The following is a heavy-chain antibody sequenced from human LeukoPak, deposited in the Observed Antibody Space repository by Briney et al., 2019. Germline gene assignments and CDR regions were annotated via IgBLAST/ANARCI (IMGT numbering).Heavy chain of an antibody. CDR1: GGSISSSSYY. D-gene: IGHD1-14*01. CDR2: IYYSGIT. V-gene: IGHV4-39*01. Sequence: SETLSLTCIVSGGSISSSSYYWGWIRQPPGNGLEWIGSIYYSGITYSNPSLKSPVTISVDTSKNQFSLKLSSVTAADTAVYYCARWQINLYYFDYWGQGTLVTVSS. CDR3: ARWQINLYYFDY. J-gene: IGHJ4*02.